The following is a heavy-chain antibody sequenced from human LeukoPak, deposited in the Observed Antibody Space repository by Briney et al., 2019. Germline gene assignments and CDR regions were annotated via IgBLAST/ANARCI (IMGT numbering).Heavy chain of an antibody. Sequence: KSSETLSLTCAVYGGSFRGYYWSWIRQPPGKGLDWIGEMNHSGRSNFNPSLKSRVTISVDTSKNQFSLKLSSVTAADTAVYYCARTNPEYYDYVWGSYRPGAFDIWGQGTMVTVSS. CDR2: MNHSGRS. CDR1: GGSFRGYY. D-gene: IGHD3-16*02. V-gene: IGHV4-34*01. CDR3: ARTNPEYYDYVWGSYRPGAFDI. J-gene: IGHJ3*02.